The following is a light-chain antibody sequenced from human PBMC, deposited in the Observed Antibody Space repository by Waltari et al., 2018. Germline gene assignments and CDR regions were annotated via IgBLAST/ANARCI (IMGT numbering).Light chain of an antibody. CDR3: SSYTKDTRI. Sequence: QSALTQPASVSGSPGQSITISCTGASGVIGSYYYVSWYQQHPGNAPKLVIFDVNNRPSGVSNRFSASVSGNTASLTISGLQAEDEAGYYCSSYTKDTRIFGGGTKLTVL. CDR2: DVN. CDR1: SGVIGSYYY. J-gene: IGLJ2*01. V-gene: IGLV2-14*03.